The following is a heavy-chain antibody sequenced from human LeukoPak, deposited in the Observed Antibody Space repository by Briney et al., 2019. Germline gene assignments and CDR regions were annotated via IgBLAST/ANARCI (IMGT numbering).Heavy chain of an antibody. Sequence: GASVKVSCKASGYTFTSYYMHWVRQAPGQGLEWMGIINPSGGSTSYAQKFQGRVTMTRDTSTSTVYMELSSLRSEDTAVYYCARGEGRGATPTGFDYWGQGTLVTVSS. D-gene: IGHD1-26*01. V-gene: IGHV1-46*01. J-gene: IGHJ4*02. CDR2: INPSGGST. CDR1: GYTFTSYY. CDR3: ARGEGRGATPTGFDY.